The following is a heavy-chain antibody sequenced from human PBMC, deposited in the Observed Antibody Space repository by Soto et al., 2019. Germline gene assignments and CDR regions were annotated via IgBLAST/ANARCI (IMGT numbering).Heavy chain of an antibody. Sequence: QVQLQESGPGLVKPSQTLSLTCTVSGGSISSGGYYWSWIRQHPGKGLEWIGYIYYSGSTYYNPALKSRVTTSVDTSKNHFSLKLSSVTAADTHVYYCARSSQSPVTTLDYWGQGTLLPVSP. D-gene: IGHD4-17*01. CDR1: GGSISSGGYY. J-gene: IGHJ4*02. CDR2: IYYSGST. V-gene: IGHV4-31*03. CDR3: ARSSQSPVTTLDY.